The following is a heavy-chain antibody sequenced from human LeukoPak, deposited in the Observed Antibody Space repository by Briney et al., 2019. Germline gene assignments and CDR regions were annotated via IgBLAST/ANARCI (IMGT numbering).Heavy chain of an antibody. CDR3: TSQGYDFWSGYPYFDY. J-gene: IGHJ4*02. D-gene: IGHD3-3*01. CDR1: GFTFGDYA. CDR2: IRSKAYGGTT. Sequence: PGGSLRLSCTASGFTFGDYAMSWFRQAPGKGLEWVGFIRSKAYGGTTAYAASVKGRFTISRDDSKSIAYLQMNSLKTEDTAVYYCTSQGYDFWSGYPYFDYWGQGTLVTVSS. V-gene: IGHV3-49*03.